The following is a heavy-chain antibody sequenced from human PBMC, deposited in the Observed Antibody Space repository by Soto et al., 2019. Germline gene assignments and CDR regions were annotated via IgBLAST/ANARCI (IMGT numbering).Heavy chain of an antibody. CDR1: GGSISSDYYC. J-gene: IGHJ4*02. CDR2: IYNSVNT. V-gene: IGHV4-30-4*01. CDR3: ARGPSGDKVDN. D-gene: IGHD7-27*01. Sequence: QVQLQESDPGLVKPSQTLSLTCTVSGGSISSDYYCWSWIRQSPEKGLEWNGHIYNSVNTYSNPSLSSRVTISVDTSKNHFSLKLTSVTAADTAVYYCARGPSGDKVDNWGQGTLVTVSS.